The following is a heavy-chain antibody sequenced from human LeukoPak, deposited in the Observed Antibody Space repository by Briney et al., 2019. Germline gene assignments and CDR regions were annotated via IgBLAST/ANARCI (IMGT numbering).Heavy chain of an antibody. CDR1: GFTFSSYS. V-gene: IGHV3-21*01. CDR2: ISSSSSYI. D-gene: IGHD3-22*01. Sequence: PGGSLRLSCAASGFTFSSYSMNWVRQAPGKGLEWVSSISSSSSYIYYADSVKGRFAISRDNAKNSLYLQMNSLRAEDTAVYYCARGPHYYDSSGTTFFDAFDIWGQGTMVTVSS. J-gene: IGHJ3*02. CDR3: ARGPHYYDSSGTTFFDAFDI.